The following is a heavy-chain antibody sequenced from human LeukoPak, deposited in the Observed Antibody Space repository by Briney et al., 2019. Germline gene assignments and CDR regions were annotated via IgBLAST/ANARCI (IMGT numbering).Heavy chain of an antibody. CDR2: INSDGSST. J-gene: IGHJ4*02. V-gene: IGHV3-74*01. Sequence: GGSLRLSCAASGFTFSSYWMHWVRQAPGKGLVCVACINSDGSSTTYADSVQGRFTISRDNAKNTLYLQMNSLRAEDTAVYYCAVGAQYSYGYYPDYWGQGTLATVSS. CDR1: GFTFSSYW. D-gene: IGHD5-18*01. CDR3: AVGAQYSYGYYPDY.